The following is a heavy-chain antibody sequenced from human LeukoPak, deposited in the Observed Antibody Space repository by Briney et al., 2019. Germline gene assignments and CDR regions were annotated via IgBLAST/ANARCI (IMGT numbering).Heavy chain of an antibody. D-gene: IGHD3-10*01. CDR3: ARGFGGY. V-gene: IGHV3-30-3*01. CDR2: ISYDGSNK. CDR1: GFTFSSYA. Sequence: GGSLRLSCAASGFTFSSYAMHWVRQAPGKGLEWVAVISYDGSNKYYADSVKGRFTISRDNSKNTLYLQMNSLRAEDTAVYYYARGFGGYWGQGTLVTVSS. J-gene: IGHJ4*02.